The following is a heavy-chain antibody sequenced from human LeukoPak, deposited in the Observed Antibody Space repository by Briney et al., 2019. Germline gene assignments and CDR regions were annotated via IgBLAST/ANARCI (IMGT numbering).Heavy chain of an antibody. V-gene: IGHV3-30*04. CDR2: ISYDGSNK. Sequence: GSLRLSCAASGFTFSSYAMHWVRQAPGKGLEWVAVISYDGSNKYYADSVKGRFTISRDNSKNTLYLQMNSLRAEDTAVYYCARASTSRGFDYWGQGTLVTVSS. CDR1: GFTFSSYA. J-gene: IGHJ4*02. CDR3: ARASTSRGFDY. D-gene: IGHD2-2*01.